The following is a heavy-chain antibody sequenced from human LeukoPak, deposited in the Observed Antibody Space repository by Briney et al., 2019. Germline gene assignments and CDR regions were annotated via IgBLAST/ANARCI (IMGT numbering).Heavy chain of an antibody. V-gene: IGHV3-21*01. CDR2: ISSSSSYI. J-gene: IGHJ5*02. D-gene: IGHD3-3*01. CDR3: ARDKRFLEWSGWFDP. CDR1: GFTFGSYS. Sequence: GGSLRLSCAASGFTFGSYSMNWVRQAPGKGLEWVSSISSSSSYIYYADSVKGRFTISRDNSKNTLYLQMNSLRAEDTAVYYCARDKRFLEWSGWFDPWGQGTLVTVSS.